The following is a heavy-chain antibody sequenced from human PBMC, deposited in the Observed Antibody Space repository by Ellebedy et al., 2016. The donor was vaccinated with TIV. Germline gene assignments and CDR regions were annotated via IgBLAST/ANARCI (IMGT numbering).Heavy chain of an antibody. CDR2: IYYTGST. Sequence: MPSETLSLTCAVSGDSMYSYYWNWIRQPPGKGLEWIGNIYYTGSTKYNPSLKSRVTISLDTSKNRFSLNLMSVTAADTAVYYCARLGLIDRLHWFDPWGQGTLVTVSP. V-gene: IGHV4-59*01. CDR1: GDSMYSYY. J-gene: IGHJ5*02. CDR3: ARLGLIDRLHWFDP. D-gene: IGHD2/OR15-2a*01.